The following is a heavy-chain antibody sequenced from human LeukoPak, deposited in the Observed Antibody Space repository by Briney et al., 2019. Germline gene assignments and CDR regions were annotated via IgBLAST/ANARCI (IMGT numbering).Heavy chain of an antibody. Sequence: GGSLRLSCAASGFTFSSYEMNWVRRAPGKGLEWVSYISSSGSTIYYADSVKGRFTISRDNAKNSLYLQMNSLRAEDTAVYYCVRVAADAFDIWGQGTMVTVSS. J-gene: IGHJ3*02. CDR3: VRVAADAFDI. CDR2: ISSSGSTI. V-gene: IGHV3-48*03. D-gene: IGHD2-15*01. CDR1: GFTFSSYE.